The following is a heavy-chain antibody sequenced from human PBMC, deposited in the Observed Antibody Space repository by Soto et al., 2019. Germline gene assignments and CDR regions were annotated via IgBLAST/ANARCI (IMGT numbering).Heavy chain of an antibody. D-gene: IGHD1-26*01. CDR1: GYTFTSQN. Sequence: QVQLVQSGAEVKKPGASVKVSCKASGYTFTSQNMHWVRQAPGQGLEWMGVINPSIGTTTYAQKFQGRVTMTSATSTSSVYMEVSSLRSEDTAVYYCISTLGARFDYWGQGTLVTVSS. CDR3: ISTLGARFDY. J-gene: IGHJ4*02. V-gene: IGHV1-46*03. CDR2: INPSIGTT.